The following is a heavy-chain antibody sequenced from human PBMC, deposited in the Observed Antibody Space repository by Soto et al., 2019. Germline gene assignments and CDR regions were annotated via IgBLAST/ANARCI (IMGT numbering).Heavy chain of an antibody. CDR1: GFTFSSYW. CDR2: IKQDGSEK. J-gene: IGHJ4*02. V-gene: IGHV3-7*03. Sequence: GGSLRLSCAASGFTFSSYWMSWVRQAPGKGLEWVANIKQDGSEKYYVDSVKGRFTISRDNAKNSLYLQMNSLRAEDTAVYYCARRRGYSGYDFMDDYWGQGTLLTAPQ. CDR3: ARRRGYSGYDFMDDY. D-gene: IGHD5-12*01.